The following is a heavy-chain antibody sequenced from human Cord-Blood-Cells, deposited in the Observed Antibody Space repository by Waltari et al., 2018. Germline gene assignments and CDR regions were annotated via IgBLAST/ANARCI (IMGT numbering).Heavy chain of an antibody. D-gene: IGHD3-9*01. CDR2: IKQDGSEK. V-gene: IGHV3-7*01. Sequence: EVQLVESGGGLVQPGGSLSLSCAASGFTFSTSWLRWVRQAPGKGLEWVANIKQDGSEKYYVDSVKGRFTISRDNAKNSLYLQMNSLRAEDTAVYYCARGLGYAFDIWGQGTMVTVSS. J-gene: IGHJ3*02. CDR3: ARGLGYAFDI. CDR1: GFTFSTSW.